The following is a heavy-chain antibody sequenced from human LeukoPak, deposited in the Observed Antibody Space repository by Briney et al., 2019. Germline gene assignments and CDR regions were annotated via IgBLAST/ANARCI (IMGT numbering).Heavy chain of an antibody. D-gene: IGHD2-15*01. V-gene: IGHV4-34*01. CDR2: INHSGST. CDR1: GGSFSGYY. Sequence: KPSETLSLTCAVYGGSFSGYYWSWIRQPPGKGLEWIGEINHSGSTNYNPSLKSRVTISVDTSKNQFSLKLSSVTAADTAVYYCARVGLHAFDIWGQGTMVTVSS. CDR3: ARVGLHAFDI. J-gene: IGHJ3*02.